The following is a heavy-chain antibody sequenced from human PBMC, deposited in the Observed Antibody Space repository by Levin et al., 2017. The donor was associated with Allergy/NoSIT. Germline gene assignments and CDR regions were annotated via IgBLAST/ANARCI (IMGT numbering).Heavy chain of an antibody. J-gene: IGHJ4*02. CDR2: IWYDGSKK. Sequence: QPGGSLRLSCAASGFTFSSYGMHWVRQAPGRGLEWVAVIWYDGSKKYYRDSVKGRFTISRDTSKNTLYLQMNSLGVEDTALYYCARDSGIQGPELDYWGQGTLVTVSS. CDR3: ARDSGIQGPELDY. V-gene: IGHV3-33*01. CDR1: GFTFSSYG. D-gene: IGHD3-10*01.